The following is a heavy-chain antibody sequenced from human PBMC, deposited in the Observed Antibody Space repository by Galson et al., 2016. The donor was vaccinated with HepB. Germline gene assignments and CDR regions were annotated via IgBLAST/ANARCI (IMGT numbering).Heavy chain of an antibody. CDR2: VHYSGIT. Sequence: SETLSLTCAVSGVSISGHYWSWIRQPPGKGLEWIGYVHYSGITNYNPSLKSRVSISIDTSKTHFSLRLTSLTVADTAIYYCARDGRAWVGLDVWGQGTTVTVSS. CDR1: GVSISGHY. D-gene: IGHD3/OR15-3a*01. J-gene: IGHJ6*02. CDR3: ARDGRAWVGLDV. V-gene: IGHV4-59*11.